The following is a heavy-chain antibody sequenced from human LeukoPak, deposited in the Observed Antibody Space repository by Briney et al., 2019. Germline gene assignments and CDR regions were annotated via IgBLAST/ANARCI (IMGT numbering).Heavy chain of an antibody. J-gene: IGHJ5*02. CDR3: ARVLAPHYYDSKGDWFDP. CDR2: IYYSGST. V-gene: IGHV4-39*07. D-gene: IGHD3-22*01. Sequence: PSETLSLTCTVSGGSISSSSYYWGWIRQPPGKWLEWIGSIYYSGSTYYNPSLKSRVTISVDTSKNQFSLKLSSVTAADTAVYYCARVLAPHYYDSKGDWFDPWGQGTLVTVSS. CDR1: GGSISSSSYY.